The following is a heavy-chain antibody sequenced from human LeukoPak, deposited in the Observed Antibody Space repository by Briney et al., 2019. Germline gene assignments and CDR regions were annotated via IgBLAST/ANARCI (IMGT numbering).Heavy chain of an antibody. J-gene: IGHJ3*02. D-gene: IGHD3-22*01. V-gene: IGHV4-59*01. CDR1: GGSISSYY. CDR2: IYYSGST. Sequence: PSETLSLTCTVSGGSISSYYWSWIRQPPGKGLEWIGYIYYSGSTNYNPSLKSRVTISVDTSKNQFSLKLSSVTAADTAVYYCARGYYYDSSGYPDAFDIWGQGTMVTVS. CDR3: ARGYYYDSSGYPDAFDI.